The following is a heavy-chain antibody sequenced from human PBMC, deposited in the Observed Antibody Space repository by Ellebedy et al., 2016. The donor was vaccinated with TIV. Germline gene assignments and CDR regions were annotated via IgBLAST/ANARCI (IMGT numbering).Heavy chain of an antibody. V-gene: IGHV1-18*01. Sequence: ASVKVSCKASGGTFSSYGINWVRQAPGQGLEWMGWISAYNGNTNYAQKFQGRVIMTTDTSTSTAYMELRSLRSDDTAVYYCARDSRVTFGGLIVYFDFWGQGTLVTVSS. CDR1: GGTFSSYG. CDR2: ISAYNGNT. J-gene: IGHJ4*02. D-gene: IGHD3-16*02. CDR3: ARDSRVTFGGLIVYFDF.